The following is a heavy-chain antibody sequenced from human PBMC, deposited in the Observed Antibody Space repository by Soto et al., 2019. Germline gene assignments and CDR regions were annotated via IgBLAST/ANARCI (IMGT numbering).Heavy chain of an antibody. Sequence: LSLTCTVSGGSVSSGDYYWSWIRQPPGKGLEWVAVISYDGSNKYYADSVKGRFTIPRDNSKNTLYLQMNSLRAEDTAVYYCARDANRPTAINGMDVWGQGTTVTVSS. CDR2: ISYDGSNK. V-gene: IGHV3-30-3*01. D-gene: IGHD5-18*01. J-gene: IGHJ6*02. CDR1: GGSVSSGD. CDR3: ARDANRPTAINGMDV.